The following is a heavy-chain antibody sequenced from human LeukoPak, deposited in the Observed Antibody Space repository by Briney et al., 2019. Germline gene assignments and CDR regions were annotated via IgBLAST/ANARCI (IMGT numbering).Heavy chain of an antibody. CDR2: IYYSGNT. CDR1: GGSISSSNYY. D-gene: IGHD3-22*01. J-gene: IGHJ4*02. V-gene: IGHV4-39*07. Sequence: PSETLSLTCTVSGGSISSSNYYWGWIRQPPGKGLEWIGSIYYSGNTYYSPSLKSRITISVETSKNQFSLKLSSVTAADTAVYYCARTLYSSNYYDSSPIDYWGQGTLVTVSS. CDR3: ARTLYSSNYYDSSPIDY.